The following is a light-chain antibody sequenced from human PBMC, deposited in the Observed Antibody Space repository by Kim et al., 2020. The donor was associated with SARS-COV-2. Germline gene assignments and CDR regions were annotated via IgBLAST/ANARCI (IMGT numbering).Light chain of an antibody. Sequence: SPGETAARSCRASQSVSNTVAWYQQKPGQAPRLIMYGASTRATGIPARFSGSGSGTEFTLTITSLQSEDFAVYYCQQYNNWPPITFGQGTRLEIK. J-gene: IGKJ5*01. CDR1: QSVSNT. CDR3: QQYNNWPPIT. CDR2: GAS. V-gene: IGKV3-15*01.